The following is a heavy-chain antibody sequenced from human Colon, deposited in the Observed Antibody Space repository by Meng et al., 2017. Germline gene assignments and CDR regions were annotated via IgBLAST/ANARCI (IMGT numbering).Heavy chain of an antibody. V-gene: IGHV3-33*06. CDR3: AKNSGGAQFYFAN. CDR1: GFTFSNSG. D-gene: IGHD4-23*01. J-gene: IGHJ4*02. Sequence: GGSLRLSCAASGFTFSNSGMHWVRQAPGKGLEWVAVIWNDGSKKYYADSVKGRFTISRDNSKNTLYLQMNSLRVEDTAVFYCAKNSGGAQFYFANWGQGTLVTVSS. CDR2: IWNDGSKK.